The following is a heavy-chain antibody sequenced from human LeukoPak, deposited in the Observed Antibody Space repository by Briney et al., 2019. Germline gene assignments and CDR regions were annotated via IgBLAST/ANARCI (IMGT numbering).Heavy chain of an antibody. D-gene: IGHD4-11*01. Sequence: GGSLRLSCAASGFTFSSYGMHWVRQAPGKGLEWVAVIWYDGSNKYYADSVKGRFTISRDNSKNTLYLQMNSLRAEDTAVYYCAREDYSNYGYYYYYYMDVWGKGTTVTVSS. CDR3: AREDYSNYGYYYYYYMDV. CDR1: GFTFSSYG. J-gene: IGHJ6*03. V-gene: IGHV3-33*01. CDR2: IWYDGSNK.